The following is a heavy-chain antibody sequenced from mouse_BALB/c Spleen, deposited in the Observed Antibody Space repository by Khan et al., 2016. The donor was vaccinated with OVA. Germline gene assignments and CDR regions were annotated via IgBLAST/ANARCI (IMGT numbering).Heavy chain of an antibody. J-gene: IGHJ3*01. CDR3: LRDGAYYRNDGWFAY. CDR2: INPSNGYT. V-gene: IGHV1-4*01. CDR1: GYTFTSYT. D-gene: IGHD2-14*01. Sequence: QVQLKQSGAELARPGASVKMSCKASGYTFTSYTIHWIKLRPGQGLEWIGYINPSNGYTNYNQKFKDKATLTADKSSTTAYMHLSSLTSDDSAVYSCLRDGAYYRNDGWFAYWGQGTLGTVSA.